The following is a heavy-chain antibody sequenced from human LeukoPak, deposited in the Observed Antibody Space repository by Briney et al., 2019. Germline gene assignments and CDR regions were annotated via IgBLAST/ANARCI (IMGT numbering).Heavy chain of an antibody. Sequence: GGSLRLSCAASGFIFDDHGMHWVRQAPGKGLEWVSGISWSSGIIGYADSVKGRFTISRDNAKNSLDLQMESPRAEDTAVYYCAKDTGSPADAITMEDNAFDIWGQGTMVTVSS. CDR3: AKDTGSPADAITMEDNAFDI. D-gene: IGHD3-3*01. J-gene: IGHJ3*02. CDR2: ISWSSGII. V-gene: IGHV3-9*01. CDR1: GFIFDDHG.